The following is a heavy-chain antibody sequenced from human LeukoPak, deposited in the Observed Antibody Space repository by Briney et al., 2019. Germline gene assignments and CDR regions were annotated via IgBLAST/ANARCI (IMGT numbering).Heavy chain of an antibody. CDR2: IGSRGTNT. Sequence: GGSLRLSCAASGLTFSTYTMNWVRQAQGKGLEWVSSIGSRGTNTLYADSVKGPFTISRDNATHSPYLWMNSLRPDHTAVYDCVNGDYREYWGQGTLVTVSS. V-gene: IGHV3-21*01. CDR3: VNGDYREY. J-gene: IGHJ4*02. CDR1: GLTFSTYT. D-gene: IGHD4-17*01.